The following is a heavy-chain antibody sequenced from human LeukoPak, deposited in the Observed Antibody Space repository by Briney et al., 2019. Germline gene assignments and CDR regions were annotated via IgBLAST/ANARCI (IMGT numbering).Heavy chain of an antibody. CDR2: ISGSGGST. D-gene: IGHD3-10*01. V-gene: IGHV3-23*01. J-gene: IGHJ4*02. CDR3: AIHYGSGSYYLFGADY. CDR1: GFTFSSYA. Sequence: GGSLRLSCAASGFTFSSYAMSWVRQAPGKGLEWVSAISGSGGSTYYADSVKGRFTISRDNSKNTLYLQMNSLRAEDTAVYYCAIHYGSGSYYLFGADYWGQGTLVTVSS.